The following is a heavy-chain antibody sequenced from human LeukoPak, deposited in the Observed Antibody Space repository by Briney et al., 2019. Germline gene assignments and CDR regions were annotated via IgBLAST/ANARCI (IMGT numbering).Heavy chain of an antibody. CDR2: IYYSGST. CDR3: ARQFSSRPLDS. J-gene: IGHJ4*02. Sequence: SETLSLTCAVYGGSFSGYYWSWIRQPPGKGLEWIGIIYYSGSTYYNPSLKSRVTISIDTSKNQFSLKLSSVTAADTAVYYCARQFSSRPLDSWGQGTLVTVSS. CDR1: GGSFSGYY. V-gene: IGHV4-34*01. D-gene: IGHD6-13*01.